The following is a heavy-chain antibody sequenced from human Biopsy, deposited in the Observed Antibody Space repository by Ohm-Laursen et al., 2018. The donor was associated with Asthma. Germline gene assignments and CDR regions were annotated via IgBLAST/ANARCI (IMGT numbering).Heavy chain of an antibody. CDR3: ARGQKSPGDRWFDP. CDR2: ISAYNGNT. J-gene: IGHJ5*02. CDR1: GYTFNSAG. Sequence: ASVKVSCKTSGYTFNSAGITWVRQAPGQGLEWMGWISAYNGNTKVAQKLQDRVTMITDTSTSTAYMELRSLRSDDTAVYFCARGQKSPGDRWFDPWGQGTLVTVSS. V-gene: IGHV1-18*01. D-gene: IGHD7-27*01.